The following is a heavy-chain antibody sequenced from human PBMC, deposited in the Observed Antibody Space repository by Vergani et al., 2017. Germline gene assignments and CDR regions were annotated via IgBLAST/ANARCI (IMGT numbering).Heavy chain of an antibody. CDR1: GDSIFSGNYY. CDR2: IYTTGST. CDR3: ARGSTHWKQGGFDI. Sequence: QVQLQESGPGLVKPSQTLSLTCAVSGDSIFSGNYYWNWIRQPAENELEWIGRIYTTGSTDYNPSLKSRVTMSLDSSRSHFSLRLSSVTAADTAIYFCARGSTHWKQGGFDIWGQGTMVTVSS. V-gene: IGHV4-61*02. D-gene: IGHD1-1*01. J-gene: IGHJ3*02.